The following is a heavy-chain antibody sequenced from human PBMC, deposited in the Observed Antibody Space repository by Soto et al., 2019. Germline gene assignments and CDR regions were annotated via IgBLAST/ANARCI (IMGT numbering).Heavy chain of an antibody. CDR3: ARSVFP. CDR1: GGSISSGGYY. V-gene: IGHV4-31*03. CDR2: IYIGST. Sequence: SETLSLTCTVSGGSISSGGYYWNWIRQHPGKGLEWIGYIYIGSTYYNPSLKSRVTISLDTSKNQFSLKLSSVTAADTAVYYCARSVFPWGQGTLVTVSS. J-gene: IGHJ5*02.